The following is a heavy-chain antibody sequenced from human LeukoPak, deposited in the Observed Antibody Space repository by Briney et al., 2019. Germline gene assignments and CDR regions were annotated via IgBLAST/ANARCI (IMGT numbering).Heavy chain of an antibody. CDR1: GFSVSSNY. CDR3: ARSYSSGWYGMSLGY. J-gene: IGHJ4*02. Sequence: PWGSLRLSCAASGFSVSSNYMTWVPQAPEKGLEWVSVIYSGGSTYYADSVKGRFTISRDNSENTVYLQMNSLRAEDTAVYYCARSYSSGWYGMSLGYWGQGALLAAST. CDR2: IYSGGST. D-gene: IGHD6-19*01. V-gene: IGHV3-53*01.